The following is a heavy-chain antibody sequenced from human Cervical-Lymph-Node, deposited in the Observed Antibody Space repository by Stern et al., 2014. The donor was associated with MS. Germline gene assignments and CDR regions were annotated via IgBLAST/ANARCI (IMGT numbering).Heavy chain of an antibody. J-gene: IGHJ6*02. Sequence: QVQLVQSGAEVKKPGSSVKVSCKASGGTFSSQAISWVRQAPGQGLEWLGGIIPVFGSAHYAQKFQGRVTITADESTSTAHMELRSLRSEDTAVYYCARDEIGQTTTHYYYYGMDVWGQGTTVTVSS. CDR3: ARDEIGQTTTHYYYYGMDV. CDR2: IIPVFGSA. CDR1: GGTFSSQA. D-gene: IGHD1-1*01. V-gene: IGHV1-69*01.